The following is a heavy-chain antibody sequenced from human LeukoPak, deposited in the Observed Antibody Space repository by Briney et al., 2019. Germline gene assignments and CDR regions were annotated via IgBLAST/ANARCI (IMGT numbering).Heavy chain of an antibody. D-gene: IGHD6-6*01. CDR1: GFTSDDYD. CDR3: AKGSYSSSLSGVDY. Sequence: GGSLRLSCAASGFTSDDYDMSWVRQAPGRGLEWVSGINWNGGSTGYADSVKGRFTISRDNAENSLYMQMNSLRAEDMALYYCAKGSYSSSLSGVDYWGQGTLVTVSS. J-gene: IGHJ4*02. CDR2: INWNGGST. V-gene: IGHV3-20*04.